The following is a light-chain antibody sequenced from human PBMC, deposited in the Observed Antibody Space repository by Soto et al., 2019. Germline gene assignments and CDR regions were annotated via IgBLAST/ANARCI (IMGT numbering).Light chain of an antibody. CDR1: RSNIGSSI. CDR2: MNN. CDR3: AAWDHNLSARV. V-gene: IGLV1-47*01. J-gene: IGLJ3*02. Sequence: QSVLTQPPSLSGTPGQTVTICCFGSRSNIGSSIVHWYQQFPGTAPKHLIYMNNKRPSGVPDRFSGSKSGTSASLVISGLRSEDVADYYCAAWDHNLSARVFGGGTKVTVL.